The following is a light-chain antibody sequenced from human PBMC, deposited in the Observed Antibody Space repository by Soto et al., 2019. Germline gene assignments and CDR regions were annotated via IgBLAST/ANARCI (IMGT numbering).Light chain of an antibody. CDR1: QSISSW. Sequence: DIQMTQSPSTLSASVGDRVTITCRASQSISSWLAWYQQKPGKAPNLLIYKASRLESGVPSRFSGSGSGTEFTLTISSLQPDDFATYYCQQYNSYSPYTFGQGTKLEIK. J-gene: IGKJ2*01. CDR2: KAS. V-gene: IGKV1-5*03. CDR3: QQYNSYSPYT.